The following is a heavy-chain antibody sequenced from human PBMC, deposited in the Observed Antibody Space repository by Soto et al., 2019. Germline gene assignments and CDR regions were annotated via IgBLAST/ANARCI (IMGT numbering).Heavy chain of an antibody. CDR2: INSDGSST. V-gene: IGHV3-74*01. J-gene: IGHJ6*03. CDR3: ARGCSSTSCYAAYYYYYMDV. Sequence: GGSLRLSCAASGFTFSSYWMHWVRQAPGKGLVWVSRINSDGSSTSYADSVKGRFTISRDNAKNTLYLQMNSLRAEDTAVYYCARGCSSTSCYAAYYYYYMDVWGKGTTVTVSS. D-gene: IGHD2-2*01. CDR1: GFTFSSYW.